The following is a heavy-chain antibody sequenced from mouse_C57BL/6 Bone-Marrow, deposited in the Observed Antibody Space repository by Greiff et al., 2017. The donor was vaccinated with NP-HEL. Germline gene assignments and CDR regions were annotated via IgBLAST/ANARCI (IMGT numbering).Heavy chain of an antibody. J-gene: IGHJ2*01. CDR3: ARWDGYYLFDY. V-gene: IGHV1-53*01. D-gene: IGHD2-3*01. CDR2: INPSNGGT. Sequence: QVQLQQPGTELVKPGASVKLSCKASGYTFTSYWMHWVKQRPGQGLEWIGNINPSNGGTNYNEKFKAKATLTVDKSSSTAYMQLKSLTSEDSAVYYCARWDGYYLFDYWGQGTTLTVSS. CDR1: GYTFTSYW.